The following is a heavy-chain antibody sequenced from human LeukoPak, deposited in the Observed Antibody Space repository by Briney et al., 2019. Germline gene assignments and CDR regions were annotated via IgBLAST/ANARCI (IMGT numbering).Heavy chain of an antibody. V-gene: IGHV3-23*01. CDR2: ISGSGGST. J-gene: IGHJ4*02. CDR3: ARGLGYSSSWPIDY. Sequence: GGSLRLSCAASGFTFSSYAMSWVRQAPGKGLEWVSAISGSGGSTYYADFVKGRFTISRDNSKNTLYLQMNSLRAEDTAVYYCARGLGYSSSWPIDYWGQGTLVTVSS. D-gene: IGHD6-13*01. CDR1: GFTFSSYA.